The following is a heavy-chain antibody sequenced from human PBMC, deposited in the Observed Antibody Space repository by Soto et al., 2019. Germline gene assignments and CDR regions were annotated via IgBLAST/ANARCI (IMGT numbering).Heavy chain of an antibody. CDR2: IYSGGST. CDR1: GFTVSSNY. J-gene: IGHJ6*03. CDR3: ARDTMVRGFFHYYYYMDV. D-gene: IGHD3-10*01. V-gene: IGHV3-66*01. Sequence: PGGSLRLSCAASGFTVSSNYMSWVRQAPGKGLEWVSVIYSGGSTYYADSVKGRFTISRDNSKNTLYLQMNSLRAEDTAVYYCARDTMVRGFFHYYYYMDVWGKGTTVTVSS.